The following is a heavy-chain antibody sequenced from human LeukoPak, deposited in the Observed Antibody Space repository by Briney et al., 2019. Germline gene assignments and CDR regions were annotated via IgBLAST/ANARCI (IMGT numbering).Heavy chain of an antibody. CDR3: TTDKEARLRLGELSLKAYFDY. D-gene: IGHD3-16*02. V-gene: IGHV3-15*01. CDR2: IKSKTDGGTT. J-gene: IGHJ4*02. Sequence: GGSLRLSCAASGFTFSNAWMSWVRQAPGKGLEWVGRIKSKTDGGTTDYAAPVKGRFTISRDDSKNTLYLQMNSLKTGDTAVYYCTTDKEARLRLGELSLKAYFDYWGQGTLVTVSS. CDR1: GFTFSNAW.